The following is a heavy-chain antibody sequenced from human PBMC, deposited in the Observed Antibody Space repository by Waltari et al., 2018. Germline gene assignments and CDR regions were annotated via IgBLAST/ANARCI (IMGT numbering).Heavy chain of an antibody. Sequence: QVQLQESGPSLLKPSETLSLICTVSGGSISGFYWSWVRQPPGKGVDWIGYIYYTVSTNFNPALKSRVTMSVDTSKNQFSLKLSSVTAADTAFYYCARGGGGDWEWFDPWGQGTLVTVSS. D-gene: IGHD2-21*02. CDR3: ARGGGGDWEWFDP. CDR1: GGSISGFY. CDR2: IYYTVST. J-gene: IGHJ5*02. V-gene: IGHV4-59*01.